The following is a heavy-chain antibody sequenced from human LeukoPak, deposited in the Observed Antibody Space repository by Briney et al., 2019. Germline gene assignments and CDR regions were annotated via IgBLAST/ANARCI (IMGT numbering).Heavy chain of an antibody. CDR2: IYHSGST. V-gene: IGHV4-38-2*02. CDR1: GYSISSGYY. J-gene: IGHJ6*04. Sequence: SETLSLTCAVSGYSISSGYYWDWIRQPPGKGLEWIGSIYHSGSTYCNPSLKSRVTISIDTSKNEFSLRLSSVTAADTAVYYCARDYGSGSSYDYFYYALDVWGKGTTVTVSS. D-gene: IGHD3-10*01. CDR3: ARDYGSGSSYDYFYYALDV.